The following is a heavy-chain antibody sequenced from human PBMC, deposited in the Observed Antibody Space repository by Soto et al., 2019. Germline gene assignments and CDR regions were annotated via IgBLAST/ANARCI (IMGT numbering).Heavy chain of an antibody. V-gene: IGHV3-30-3*01. Sequence: GGSLRLSCAASGFTVSSYAMHWVRQAPGKGLEWVAVISYDGSNKYYADSVKGRFTISRDNFKNTLYLQMNSLRAEDPAVYYCASEVSMVRGVITLDYWGQGSLVAVSS. D-gene: IGHD3-10*01. CDR3: ASEVSMVRGVITLDY. J-gene: IGHJ4*02. CDR2: ISYDGSNK. CDR1: GFTVSSYA.